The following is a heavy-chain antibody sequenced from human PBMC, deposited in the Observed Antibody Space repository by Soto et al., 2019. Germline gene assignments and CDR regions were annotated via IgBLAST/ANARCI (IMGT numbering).Heavy chain of an antibody. CDR1: GFTFSSYA. V-gene: IGHV3-23*01. J-gene: IGHJ4*02. Sequence: GGSLRLSCAASGFTFSSYAMSWVRQAPGKGLEWVSAISGSGGSTYYADSVKGRFTISRDNSKNTLYLQMNSLRAEDTAVDYCAKDLRQKGYCTNGVCSPFDFWGQGTLVTVSS. D-gene: IGHD2-8*01. CDR3: AKDLRQKGYCTNGVCSPFDF. CDR2: ISGSGGST.